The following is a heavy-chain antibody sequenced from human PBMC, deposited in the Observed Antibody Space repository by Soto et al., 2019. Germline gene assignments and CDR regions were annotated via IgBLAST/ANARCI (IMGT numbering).Heavy chain of an antibody. J-gene: IGHJ4*02. CDR1: GFSFSNYA. V-gene: IGHV3-23*01. CDR2: ISGGGGGT. D-gene: IGHD1-1*01. CDR3: AREIVTTGEYYFDF. Sequence: TGGSLRLSCAASGFSFSNYAMNWVRQAPGKGLEWVSGISGGGGGTYYADSVKGRFIISRDNSKNTVYLQMNSLRAEDTAFYYCAREIVTTGEYYFDFWGQGTLVTVFS.